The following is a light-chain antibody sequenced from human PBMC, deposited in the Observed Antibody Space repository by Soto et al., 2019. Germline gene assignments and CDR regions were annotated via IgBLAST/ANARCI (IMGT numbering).Light chain of an antibody. CDR1: QNVGNNY. V-gene: IGKV3-20*01. CDR2: DAS. J-gene: IGKJ4*01. CDR3: EQYAYSPLT. Sequence: EIVLTQSPGTLSLSPGERATISCRASQNVGNNYLAWFQQTPGQAPRLLIFDASSRATGIPDRFSGSGSGTDFTLTINRLEPDDCTVYYCEQYAYSPLTFGGGTKVEF.